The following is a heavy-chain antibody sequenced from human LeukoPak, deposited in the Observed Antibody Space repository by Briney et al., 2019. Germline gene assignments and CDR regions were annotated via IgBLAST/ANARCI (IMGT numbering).Heavy chain of an antibody. CDR3: ARFRVDTAFDY. CDR2: IYYSGST. Sequence: SETLSLTCTVSGGSISSGGYYWSWIRQPPGKGLEWIGYIYYSGSTYYNPSLKSRVTISVDTSKNQFSLKLSSVTAADTAVYYCARFRVDTAFDYWGQGTLVTVSS. J-gene: IGHJ4*02. V-gene: IGHV4-31*03. D-gene: IGHD5-18*01. CDR1: GGSISSGGYY.